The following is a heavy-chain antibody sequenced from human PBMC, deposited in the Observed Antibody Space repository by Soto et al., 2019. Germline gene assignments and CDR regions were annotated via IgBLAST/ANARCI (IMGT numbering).Heavy chain of an antibody. CDR1: GGSISSGGYS. D-gene: IGHD4-17*01. Sequence: QLQLQESGSGLVKPSQTLSLTCAVSGGSISSGGYSWSWIRQPPGKGLEWIGYIYHSGSTYYNPSLKSRVTISVDRSKNQFSLTLSSGTAADTAVYYCARAHYGDYGYGMDVWGQGTTVTVSS. J-gene: IGHJ6*02. CDR2: IYHSGST. CDR3: ARAHYGDYGYGMDV. V-gene: IGHV4-30-2*01.